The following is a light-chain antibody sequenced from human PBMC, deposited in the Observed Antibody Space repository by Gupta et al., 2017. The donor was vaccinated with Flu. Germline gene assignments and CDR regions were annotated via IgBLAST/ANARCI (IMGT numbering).Light chain of an antibody. CDR1: QSISNY. Sequence: PTSLAASVGDMVTNTCRASQSISNYLCWSQQRGGKAPTLLIYAASTLQPGVPARFSGGGSGTHFTLTIRRLQREELAPYYCQQRDSTPMTFGQGTKVEIK. CDR2: AAS. J-gene: IGKJ1*01. CDR3: QQRDSTPMT. V-gene: IGKV1-39*01.